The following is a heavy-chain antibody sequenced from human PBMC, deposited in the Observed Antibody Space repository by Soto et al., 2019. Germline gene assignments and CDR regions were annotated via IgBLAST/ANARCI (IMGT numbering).Heavy chain of an antibody. J-gene: IGHJ3*01. V-gene: IGHV3-11*01. Sequence: QVQLVESGGDLVKPGGSLRLSCAASGFSFSVYYMAWVRQAPGSGLERISLIDRNGDFVYYADCVKGRFTISRDYAKSSLYLQMDSLRDEDTAVYYCVRERAGTRYFPHNTFDLWGQGTMVTVAS. CDR3: VRERAGTRYFPHNTFDL. CDR1: GFSFSVYY. D-gene: IGHD6-19*01. CDR2: IDRNGDFV.